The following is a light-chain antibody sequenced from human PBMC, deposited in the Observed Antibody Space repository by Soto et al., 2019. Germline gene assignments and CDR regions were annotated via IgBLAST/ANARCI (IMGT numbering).Light chain of an antibody. CDR1: QSLLDSNGYNY. Sequence: DIVMTQSPLSLPVTPGEPASISCRSSQSLLDSNGYNYLDWYLQKPGQSPQLLIYLGTHRASGVPDRFSGSVSGTDFTLTISRVEAEDVGVYYCMQQLQTRTFGPGTKVEIK. J-gene: IGKJ1*01. V-gene: IGKV2-28*01. CDR3: MQQLQTRT. CDR2: LGT.